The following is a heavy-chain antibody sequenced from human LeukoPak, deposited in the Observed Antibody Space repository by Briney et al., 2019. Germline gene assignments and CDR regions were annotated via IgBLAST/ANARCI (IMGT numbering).Heavy chain of an antibody. CDR1: GVSISSYY. Sequence: SETLSLTCTVSGVSISSYYWSWIRQPPGKGLEWIGYIYYSGSTNYNPSPKSRVTISVDTSKNQFSLKLSSVTAADTAVYYCASAVDYGVPYFDYWGQGTLVTVSS. D-gene: IGHD4-17*01. V-gene: IGHV4-59*08. CDR2: IYYSGST. CDR3: ASAVDYGVPYFDY. J-gene: IGHJ4*02.